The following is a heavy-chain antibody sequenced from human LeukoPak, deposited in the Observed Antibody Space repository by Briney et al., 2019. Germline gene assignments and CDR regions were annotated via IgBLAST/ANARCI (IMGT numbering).Heavy chain of an antibody. J-gene: IGHJ4*02. CDR3: ARAWQQLGGYYFDY. CDR2: IIPIFGTA. D-gene: IGHD6-13*01. Sequence: GASVRVSCKASGGTFSSYAISWVRQAPGQGLEWMGGIIPIFGTANYAQKFQGRVTITADESTSTAYMELSSLRSEDTAVYYCARAWQQLGGYYFDYWGQGTLVTVSS. V-gene: IGHV1-69*13. CDR1: GGTFSSYA.